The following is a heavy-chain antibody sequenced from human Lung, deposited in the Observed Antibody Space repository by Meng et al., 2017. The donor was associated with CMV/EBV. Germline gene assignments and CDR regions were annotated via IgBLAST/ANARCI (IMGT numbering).Heavy chain of an antibody. Sequence: SXTLSLXCTVSGGSVSHSGYYWGWIRQPPGKGLEWIATIYYTGRTYYNPSLKSRVTISVDTSKNQFSLKVNSVTAADTAVYYCARESSGWYGADYWGQGTXVNGSS. CDR1: GGSVSHSGYY. J-gene: IGHJ4*02. CDR2: IYYTGRT. V-gene: IGHV4-39*07. CDR3: ARESSGWYGADY. D-gene: IGHD6-19*01.